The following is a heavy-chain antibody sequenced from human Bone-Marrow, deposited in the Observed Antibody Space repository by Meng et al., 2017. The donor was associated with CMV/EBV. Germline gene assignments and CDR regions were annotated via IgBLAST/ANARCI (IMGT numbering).Heavy chain of an antibody. CDR1: GFTFSSYW. Sequence: GESLKIPCAASGFTFSSYWMSWVRQAPGKGLEWVANIKQDGSEKYYVDSVKGRFTISRDNAKNSLYLQMNSLRAEDTAVYYCSRDLAVGSFDYWGQGTLVTVSS. D-gene: IGHD6-19*01. J-gene: IGHJ4*02. CDR3: SRDLAVGSFDY. V-gene: IGHV3-7*01. CDR2: IKQDGSEK.